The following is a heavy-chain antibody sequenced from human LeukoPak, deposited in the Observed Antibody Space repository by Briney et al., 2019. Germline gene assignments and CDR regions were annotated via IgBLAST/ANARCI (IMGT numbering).Heavy chain of an antibody. CDR3: ARTPTFSYSYMDV. Sequence: PSETLSLTCTVSGGSISSSPYYWGWIRQPPGKGLEWIGSIYYSGTTHYNPSLESRVTISVDTSRNQFSLKLASVTAADTAVYYCARTPTFSYSYMDVWGKGTTVTISS. V-gene: IGHV4-39*07. J-gene: IGHJ6*03. CDR2: IYYSGTT. CDR1: GGSISSSPYY. D-gene: IGHD3-3*02.